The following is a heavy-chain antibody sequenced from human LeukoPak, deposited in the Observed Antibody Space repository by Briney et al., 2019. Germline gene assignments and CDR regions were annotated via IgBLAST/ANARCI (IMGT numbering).Heavy chain of an antibody. V-gene: IGHV1-46*01. D-gene: IGHD3-10*01. Sequence: ASVKVSCKASGYTFTSYGISWVRQAPGQGLEWMGIINPSGGSTSYAQKFQGRVTMTRDTSISTAYMELSTLRSDDTAVYYCARDIGFRGVTLYYFDCWGQGTLVTVSS. CDR1: GYTFTSYG. J-gene: IGHJ4*02. CDR2: INPSGGST. CDR3: ARDIGFRGVTLYYFDC.